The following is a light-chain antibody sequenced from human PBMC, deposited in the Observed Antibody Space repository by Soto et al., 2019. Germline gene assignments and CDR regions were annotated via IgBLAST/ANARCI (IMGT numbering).Light chain of an antibody. V-gene: IGLV2-14*01. CDR1: SSDVGGYNY. CDR2: EVS. Sequence: QSALTQPASVSGSPGQSITISCTGTSSDVGGYNYVSWYQQHPGKAHKLIIYEVSNRPSGVSNRFSGSKSGDTASLTISGLHAEDEADYYCSSYTSSSTLYVFGTGTKLTVL. CDR3: SSYTSSSTLYV. J-gene: IGLJ1*01.